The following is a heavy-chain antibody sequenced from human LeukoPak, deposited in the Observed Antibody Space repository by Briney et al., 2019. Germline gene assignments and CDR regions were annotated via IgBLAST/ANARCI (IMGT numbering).Heavy chain of an antibody. J-gene: IGHJ6*02. CDR1: GFTFSSYA. D-gene: IGHD6-13*01. V-gene: IGHV3-23*01. CDR2: ISGSGGST. CDR3: AKVVSRAAGYYYGMDV. Sequence: PGGPLRLSCAASGFTFSSYAMSWVRQAPGKGLEWVSAISGSGGSTYYADSVKGRFTISRDNSKNTLYLQMNSLRAEDTAVYYCAKVVSRAAGYYYGMDVWGQGTTVTVSS.